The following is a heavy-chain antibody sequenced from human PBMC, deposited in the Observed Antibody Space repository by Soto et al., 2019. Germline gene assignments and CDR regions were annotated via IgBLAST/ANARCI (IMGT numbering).Heavy chain of an antibody. CDR3: ARDPLTYYYDSSGWASGAFDI. CDR1: GGTFSSYA. CDR2: IIPIFGTA. Sequence: SVKVSCKASGGTFSSYAISWARQAPGQGLEWMGGIIPIFGTANYAQKFQGRVTITADESTSTAYMELSSLRSEDTAVYYCARDPLTYYYDSSGWASGAFDIWGQGTMVTVSS. V-gene: IGHV1-69*13. J-gene: IGHJ3*02. D-gene: IGHD3-22*01.